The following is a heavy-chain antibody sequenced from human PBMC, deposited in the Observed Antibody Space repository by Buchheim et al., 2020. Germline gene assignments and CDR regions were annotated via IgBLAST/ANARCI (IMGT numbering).Heavy chain of an antibody. Sequence: EVQLVESGGGLVKPGGSLRLSCAASGFTFSSYSMNWVRQAPGKGLEWVSSISSSSSYIYYADSVKGRFTISRDNAKNSLYLQMNSLRAEDTAVYYCARCYDRFHLRRRNYYYGMDVWGQGTT. J-gene: IGHJ6*02. CDR3: ARCYDRFHLRRRNYYYGMDV. CDR1: GFTFSSYS. CDR2: ISSSSSYI. V-gene: IGHV3-21*01. D-gene: IGHD3-22*01.